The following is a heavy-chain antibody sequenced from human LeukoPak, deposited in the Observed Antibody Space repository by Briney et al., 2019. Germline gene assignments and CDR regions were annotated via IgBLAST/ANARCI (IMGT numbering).Heavy chain of an antibody. Sequence: SETLSLTCAVYGGSFSGYYWSWIRQPPGKGLERFGEINHSGSTNYNPSLKSRVTISVDTSKNQFSLKLSSVTAADTAVYYCARGQGGGGYYPHANFDPWGQGTLVTVSS. CDR1: GGSFSGYY. V-gene: IGHV4-34*01. J-gene: IGHJ5*02. D-gene: IGHD3-22*01. CDR3: ARGQGGGGYYPHANFDP. CDR2: INHSGST.